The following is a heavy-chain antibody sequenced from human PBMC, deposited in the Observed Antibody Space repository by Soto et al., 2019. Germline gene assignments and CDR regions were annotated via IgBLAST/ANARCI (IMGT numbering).Heavy chain of an antibody. CDR1: GFSLSTSGVG. V-gene: IGHV2-5*01. CDR3: AHRPPGIAVVTY. CDR2: IYWNDDK. D-gene: IGHD6-19*01. J-gene: IGHJ4*02. Sequence: QITLKESGPTLVKPTQTLTLTCTFSGFSLSTSGVGVGWIRQPPGKALEWLALIYWNDDKRYSPSLKSRLTITKDTSKNQVVLTMTNMDPVDTATYYCAHRPPGIAVVTYWGQGTLVTVSS.